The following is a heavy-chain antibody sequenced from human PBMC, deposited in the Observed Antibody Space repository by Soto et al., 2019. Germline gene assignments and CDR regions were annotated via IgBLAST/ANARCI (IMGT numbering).Heavy chain of an antibody. CDR3: ARDFPPHITIFGVALSYYYGMDV. D-gene: IGHD3-3*01. Sequence: ASVKVSCKASGYTFTGYYMHWVRQAPGQGLEWMGWINPNSGGTNYAQKFQGWVTMTRDTSISTAYMELSRLRSDDTAVYYCARDFPPHITIFGVALSYYYGMDVWGQGTTVTVSS. V-gene: IGHV1-2*04. J-gene: IGHJ6*02. CDR2: INPNSGGT. CDR1: GYTFTGYY.